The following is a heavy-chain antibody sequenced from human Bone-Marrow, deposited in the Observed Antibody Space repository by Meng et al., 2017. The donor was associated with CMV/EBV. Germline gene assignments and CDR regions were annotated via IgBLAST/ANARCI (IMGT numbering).Heavy chain of an antibody. Sequence: SETLSLTCTVSGGSISSIDYYWSWIRQPPGQVLEWIGNIYYTGSTYYNPSLRSRLTMSVDTSKNQFSLKLSSVTATDTAVYYCARTMVMIVPAARNGGWFDPWGQGTLVTVSS. CDR2: IYYTGST. CDR1: GGSISSIDYY. D-gene: IGHD2-2*01. CDR3: ARTMVMIVPAARNGGWFDP. J-gene: IGHJ5*02. V-gene: IGHV4-30-4*01.